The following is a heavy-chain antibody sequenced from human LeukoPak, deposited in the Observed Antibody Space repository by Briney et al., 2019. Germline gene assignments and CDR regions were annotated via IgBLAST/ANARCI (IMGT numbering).Heavy chain of an antibody. CDR3: ARCYGGNGWYLDL. V-gene: IGHV1-2*02. Sequence: GASVKVSCKASGYTFTGCYVHWVRQAPGQGLKSMGWINPNSGGTNYAQNFQGRVTMTRDTSISTVYMELSRLRSDDTAVYYCARCYGGNGWYLDLWGRGTLVTVSS. J-gene: IGHJ2*01. CDR1: GYTFTGCY. D-gene: IGHD2-15*01. CDR2: INPNSGGT.